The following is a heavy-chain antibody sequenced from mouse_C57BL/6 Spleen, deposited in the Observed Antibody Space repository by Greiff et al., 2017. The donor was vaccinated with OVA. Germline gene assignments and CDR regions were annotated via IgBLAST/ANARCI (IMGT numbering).Heavy chain of an antibody. CDR2: INPNNGGT. CDR1: GYTFTDYN. Sequence: VQLQQSGPELVKPGASVKMSCKASGYTFTDYNMHWVKQSHGRSLEWIGYINPNNGGTSYNQKFKGKATLTVNKSSSTAYMELRSLTSEDSAVYYCARERLRRDFDYWGQGTTLTVSS. J-gene: IGHJ2*01. V-gene: IGHV1-22*01. CDR3: ARERLRRDFDY. D-gene: IGHD2-2*01.